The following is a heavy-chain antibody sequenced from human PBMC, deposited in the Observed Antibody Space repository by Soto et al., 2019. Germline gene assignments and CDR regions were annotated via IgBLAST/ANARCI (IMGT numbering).Heavy chain of an antibody. V-gene: IGHV3-30-3*01. CDR3: ARAIETAMDPCDY. CDR1: GFSFTTYA. CDR2: ISDDGSIK. J-gene: IGHJ4*02. D-gene: IGHD5-18*01. Sequence: LRRSCAASGFSFTTYAMHWVRQAPGKGLEWVAVISDDGSIKYYADSVKGRFTISRDNSKNTFYLQMNSLRGDDTALYYCARAIETAMDPCDYWGQGALVTVSS.